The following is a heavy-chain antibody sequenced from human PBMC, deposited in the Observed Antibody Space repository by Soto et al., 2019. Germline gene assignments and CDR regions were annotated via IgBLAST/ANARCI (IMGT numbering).Heavy chain of an antibody. Sequence: QVQLVQSGAEVKKPGASVKVSCKASGYTFTDYYMHWVRQAPGQGLEWMGWINPTSGGTSYAQNFQGRVTMTRDTSISTAYMELSSLSSDDTAVYYCSREETAAASHEGNWFDPWGQGTLVTVSS. J-gene: IGHJ5*02. V-gene: IGHV1-2*02. CDR1: GYTFTDYY. D-gene: IGHD2-2*01. CDR2: INPTSGGT. CDR3: SREETAAASHEGNWFDP.